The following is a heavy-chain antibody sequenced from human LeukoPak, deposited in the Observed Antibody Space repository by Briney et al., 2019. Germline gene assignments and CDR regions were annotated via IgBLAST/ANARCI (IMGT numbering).Heavy chain of an antibody. J-gene: IGHJ4*02. V-gene: IGHV3-23*01. Sequence: GGSLRLSCAASGFSFSSCPMTWVRQAPGKGLEWVSAITSSGSTYYADSVKSRFTISRDNSKNTLYLQMNSLRAEDTAVYYCAKYTSRWDEDYWGQGSLVTVAS. D-gene: IGHD6-13*01. CDR2: ITSSGST. CDR1: GFSFSSCP. CDR3: AKYTSRWDEDY.